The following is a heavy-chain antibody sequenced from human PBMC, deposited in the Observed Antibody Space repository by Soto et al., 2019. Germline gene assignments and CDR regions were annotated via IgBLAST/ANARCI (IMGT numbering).Heavy chain of an antibody. CDR3: VRGFQRYDS. J-gene: IGHJ5*01. CDR2: INTYNGNT. V-gene: IGHV1-18*01. Sequence: QVQMVQSGTEVKRPGASVEISCKTSGYTFTNSEISWVRQAPGRSLEWMGWINTYNGNTNFAQKLQGRVTLTKDTSTSTAYMELRSLTSDDTALYYCVRGFQRYDSWGQGTLVTVSS. D-gene: IGHD3-3*01. CDR1: GYTFTNSE.